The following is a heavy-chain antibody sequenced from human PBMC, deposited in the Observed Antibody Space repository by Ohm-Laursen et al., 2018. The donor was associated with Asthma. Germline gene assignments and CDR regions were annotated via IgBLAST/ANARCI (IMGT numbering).Heavy chain of an antibody. CDR2: IIPSFGTA. D-gene: IGHD1-14*01. J-gene: IGHJ4*02. Sequence: SSVKVSCKSSGGTFSMDGISWVRQAPGEGLEWMGGIIPSFGTANYAQKFHGRLTIYADESTSTTYMELSSLRSDDSAVYFCAREASGNTGLYYFDFWGQGTLVTVSS. V-gene: IGHV1-69*01. CDR3: AREASGNTGLYYFDF. CDR1: GGTFSMDG.